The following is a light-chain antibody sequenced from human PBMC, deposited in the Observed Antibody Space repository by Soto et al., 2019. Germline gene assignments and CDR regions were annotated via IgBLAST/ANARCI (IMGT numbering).Light chain of an antibody. V-gene: IGKV3-20*01. CDR3: QQYGSSSWT. CDR2: GAS. Sequence: ENVLTQFPGTLSLSSKERTTLSSRAIQCVSSSYLAWYQQKFGQAPRLLIYGASSRATGIPDRFSGSGSGTDFTLTIIRLEPEDFAVYYCQQYGSSSWTFGQGTKVDIK. J-gene: IGKJ1*01. CDR1: QCVSSSY.